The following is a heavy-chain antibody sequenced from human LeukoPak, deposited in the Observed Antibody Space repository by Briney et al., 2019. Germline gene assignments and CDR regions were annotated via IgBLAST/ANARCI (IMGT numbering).Heavy chain of an antibody. V-gene: IGHV3-21*01. J-gene: IGHJ4*02. CDR1: GFTFSSYS. Sequence: GGSLRLSCAASGFTFSSYSMNWVRQAPGKGLEWVSSISSSSSYVYYADSVKGRFTISRDNSKNTLYLQMNSLRAEDTAVYYCARDSSGYLAHFDYWGQGTLVTVSS. D-gene: IGHD3-22*01. CDR2: ISSSSSYV. CDR3: ARDSSGYLAHFDY.